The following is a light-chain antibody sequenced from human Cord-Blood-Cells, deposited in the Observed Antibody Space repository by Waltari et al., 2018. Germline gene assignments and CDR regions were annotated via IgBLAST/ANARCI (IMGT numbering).Light chain of an antibody. CDR3: CSYAGSYTVV. Sequence: QSALTQPRSVSGSPGQSVPISCTGTRRDVGGYNYVYWYQQHPGKAPKLMIYDVSKRPSGVPDRFSGSKSGNTASLTISGLQAEDEADYYCCSYAGSYTVVFGGGTKLTVL. CDR1: RRDVGGYNY. J-gene: IGLJ2*01. V-gene: IGLV2-11*01. CDR2: DVS.